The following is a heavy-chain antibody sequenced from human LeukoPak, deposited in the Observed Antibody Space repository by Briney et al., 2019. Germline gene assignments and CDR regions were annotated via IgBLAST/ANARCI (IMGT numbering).Heavy chain of an antibody. J-gene: IGHJ4*02. CDR3: ARAPYSSSWYAQYYFDY. V-gene: IGHV1-8*01. CDR2: MNPNSGNT. Sequence: ASVKVSCKASGYTFTSYDINWGRQATGQGLEWMGWMNPNSGNTGYAQKFQGRVTMTRNTSISTAYMELSSLRSEDTAVYYCARAPYSSSWYAQYYFDYWGQGTLVTVSS. D-gene: IGHD6-13*01. CDR1: GYTFTSYD.